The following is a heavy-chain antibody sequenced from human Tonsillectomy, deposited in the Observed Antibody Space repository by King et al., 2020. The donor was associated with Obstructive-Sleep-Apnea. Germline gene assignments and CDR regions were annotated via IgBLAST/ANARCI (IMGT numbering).Heavy chain of an antibody. CDR3: ASVLTKHHYFDY. V-gene: IGHV4-39*07. D-gene: IGHD4-11*01. CDR1: GGSISSSSFY. Sequence: HLQLQESGPGLVKPAETLSLTCTVSGGSISSSSFYWGWVRQPPGKGLEWIGSIYYSGSTYYNPSLKRRVTISVDTSKNQLSLKLSSVTAADTAVYYCASVLTKHHYFDYWGQGTLVTVSS. J-gene: IGHJ4*02. CDR2: IYYSGST.